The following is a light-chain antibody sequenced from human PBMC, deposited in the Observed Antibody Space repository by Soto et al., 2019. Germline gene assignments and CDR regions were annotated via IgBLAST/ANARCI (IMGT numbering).Light chain of an antibody. CDR1: QSVSSY. V-gene: IGKV3-15*01. Sequence: EIVLTQSPATLSLSPGERATLSCRASQSVSSYLAWYQQKPGQAPRLLIYDAFTRATGIPARFSGSGFGTDFTLTISSLQSEDFAVYYCQQYNNWPLTFGGGTKVEIK. J-gene: IGKJ4*01. CDR3: QQYNNWPLT. CDR2: DAF.